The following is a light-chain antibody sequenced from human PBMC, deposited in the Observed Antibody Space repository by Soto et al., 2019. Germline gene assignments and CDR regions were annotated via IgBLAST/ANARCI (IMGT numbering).Light chain of an antibody. V-gene: IGLV2-14*01. Sequence: QSVLXQPASGSGSPGQSITITCTGTSSDVGGYNYVSWYQQHPGKAPKLMIYDVSNRPSGVSNRFSGSKSGNTASLTISGLHAEDEPDYYCSSYTSSSTPVYVFGTGTKVTVL. CDR2: DVS. CDR1: SSDVGGYNY. J-gene: IGLJ1*01. CDR3: SSYTSSSTPVYV.